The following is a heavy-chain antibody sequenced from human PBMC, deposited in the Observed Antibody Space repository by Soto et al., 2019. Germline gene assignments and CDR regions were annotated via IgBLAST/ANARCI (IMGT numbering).Heavy chain of an antibody. CDR3: ARDWFDA. CDR2: MKKDGSQK. J-gene: IGHJ5*02. V-gene: IGHV3-7*01. CDR1: GFTFSNYW. Sequence: LRLSCVASGFTFSNYWMSWVRQAPGKGLEWVANMKKDGSQKYYVDSVKGRFTISRDNARNSLYLQMNSLRVEDTAVYYCARDWFDAWGQGTLVTVSS.